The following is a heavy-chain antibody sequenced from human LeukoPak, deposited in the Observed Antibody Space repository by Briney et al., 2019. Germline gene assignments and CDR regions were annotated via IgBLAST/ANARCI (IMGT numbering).Heavy chain of an antibody. Sequence: GASLKISCKASGYKFTNYWIGCVRQMPGKGLEWMTIIYPGDSETRYSPSFQGQVTISADKSIGTMYLQWSSLKASDTAMYYCARALRTGQGDYVPVLWGQGTLVIVSS. D-gene: IGHD4-17*01. CDR3: ARALRTGQGDYVPVL. V-gene: IGHV5-51*01. CDR1: GYKFTNYW. J-gene: IGHJ4*02. CDR2: IYPGDSET.